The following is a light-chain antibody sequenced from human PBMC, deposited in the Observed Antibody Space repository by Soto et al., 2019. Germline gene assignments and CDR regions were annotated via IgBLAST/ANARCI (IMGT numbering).Light chain of an antibody. CDR3: QQYNNWPRT. CDR2: GAS. Sequence: EIVMTQSPATLSVSPGEGATLSYRASQSVSSNLAWFQQKPGQAPRLLIYGASTRATGIPARFSGSGSGTEFTLTISSLRSEDFAVYYCQQYNNWPRTFGQGTEVEIK. V-gene: IGKV3-15*01. J-gene: IGKJ1*01. CDR1: QSVSSN.